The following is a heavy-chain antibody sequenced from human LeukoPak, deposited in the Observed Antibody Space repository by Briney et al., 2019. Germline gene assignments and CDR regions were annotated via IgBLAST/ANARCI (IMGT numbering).Heavy chain of an antibody. Sequence: GGSLRLSCAASGFTFSSYWMSWVRQAPGKGLEWVANIKQDGSEKYYVDSVKGRFTISRDNAKNSLYLQMNSLRAEDTAVYYCARVKSGSSGVFDYWGQGTLVTVSS. J-gene: IGHJ4*02. D-gene: IGHD6-19*01. CDR3: ARVKSGSSGVFDY. CDR1: GFTFSSYW. V-gene: IGHV3-7*01. CDR2: IKQDGSEK.